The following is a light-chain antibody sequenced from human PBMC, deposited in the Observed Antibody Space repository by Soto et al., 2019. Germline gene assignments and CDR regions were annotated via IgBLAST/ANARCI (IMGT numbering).Light chain of an antibody. J-gene: IGKJ3*01. CDR2: DAS. CDR1: QSVNTY. Sequence: EIVLTQSPATLSLSPGERATLSCRASQSVNTYLAWYQQKPAQTPRLLLYDASNMAPAIPARFSGFGSGTSFTLTISSLEPADFAVYYCMQRSNWPFTFGPGTKLDI. CDR3: MQRSNWPFT. V-gene: IGKV3-11*01.